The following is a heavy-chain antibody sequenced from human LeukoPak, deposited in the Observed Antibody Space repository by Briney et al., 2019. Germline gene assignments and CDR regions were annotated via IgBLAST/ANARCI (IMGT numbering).Heavy chain of an antibody. CDR3: ARWGRGWPSAFDL. D-gene: IGHD2-15*01. Sequence: SETPSLTCTVSSGSISNGDYYWSWIRQPPGKGLEWIGYIYYSGSTYYNPSLKSRVTISVDTSKNQFSLKLSSVTAADTAVYYCARWGRGWPSAFDLWGQGTMVTVSS. CDR2: IYYSGST. J-gene: IGHJ3*01. V-gene: IGHV4-30-4*08. CDR1: SGSISNGDYY.